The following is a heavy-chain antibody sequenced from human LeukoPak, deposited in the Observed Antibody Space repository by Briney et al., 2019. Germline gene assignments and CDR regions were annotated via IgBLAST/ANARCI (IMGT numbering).Heavy chain of an antibody. CDR1: GFSFSSYA. D-gene: IGHD6-19*01. J-gene: IGHJ4*02. CDR2: ISGSGDNT. V-gene: IGHV3-23*01. CDR3: AKRSGYTTGWFFDF. Sequence: PGGSLRLSCAASGFSFSSYAMSWVRQAPGKGLEWVSSISGSGDNTYYAESVKGRFTISRDNSKNTLFLQMNSLRAEYTAVFYCAKRSGYTTGWFFDFWGQGTLVTVSS.